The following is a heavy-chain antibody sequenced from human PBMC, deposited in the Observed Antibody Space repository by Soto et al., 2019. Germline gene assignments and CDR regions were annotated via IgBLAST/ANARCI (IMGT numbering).Heavy chain of an antibody. V-gene: IGHV4-34*01. CDR2: INHSGST. CDR3: ARIPGRRLRYFDRASMDV. D-gene: IGHD3-9*01. J-gene: IGHJ6*03. CDR1: GGSFSGYY. Sequence: SETLSLTCAVYGGSFSGYYWSWIRQPPGKGLEWIGEINHSGSTNYNPSLKSRVTISVDTSKNQFSLKLSSVTAADTAVYYCARIPGRRLRYFDRASMDVWGKGTTVTVSS.